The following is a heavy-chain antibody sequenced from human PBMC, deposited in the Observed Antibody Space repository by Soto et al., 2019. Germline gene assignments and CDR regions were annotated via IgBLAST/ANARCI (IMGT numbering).Heavy chain of an antibody. Sequence: GASVKVSCKASGYTFTSYGISWVRQAPGQGLEWMGWISAYNGNTNYAQKPQGRVTMTTDTSTSTAYMELRSLRSDDTAVYYCARVMSGYFVLHNGLAVWGQGSTVTGSS. CDR1: GYTFTSYG. J-gene: IGHJ6*02. CDR3: ARVMSGYFVLHNGLAV. V-gene: IGHV1-18*01. CDR2: ISAYNGNT. D-gene: IGHD3-3*01.